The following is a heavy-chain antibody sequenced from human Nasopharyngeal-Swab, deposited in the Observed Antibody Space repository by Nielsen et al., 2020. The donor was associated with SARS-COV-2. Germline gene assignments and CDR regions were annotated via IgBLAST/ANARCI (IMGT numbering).Heavy chain of an antibody. V-gene: IGHV3-23*01. Sequence: VRQAPGKRLEWVSSITGSGGKTYYADSVKGRFAISRDNSKNTLFLQMNSLRTEDTAVYYCARRISGGCDDPWGLGTLVTVSS. D-gene: IGHD2-15*01. CDR2: ITGSGGKT. CDR3: ARRISGGCDDP. J-gene: IGHJ5*02.